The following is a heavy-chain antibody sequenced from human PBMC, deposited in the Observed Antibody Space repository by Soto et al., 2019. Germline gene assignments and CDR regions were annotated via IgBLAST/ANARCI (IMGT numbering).Heavy chain of an antibody. D-gene: IGHD3-22*01. CDR3: ARGGYYDSSGFLTWFDP. V-gene: IGHV5-51*01. CDR1: GYSFSSNW. J-gene: IGHJ5*02. CDR2: IWPGDSDT. Sequence: PGESLKISCKGSGYSFSSNWIGWVRQEPGKGLEWMGIIWPGDSDTRYSPSFQGQVTISADKSISTAYLHWSSLKASDTAMYFCARGGYYDSSGFLTWFDPWGQGTRVTVSS.